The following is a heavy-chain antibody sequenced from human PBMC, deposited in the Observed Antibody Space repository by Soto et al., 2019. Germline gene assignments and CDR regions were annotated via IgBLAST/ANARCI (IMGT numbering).Heavy chain of an antibody. V-gene: IGHV3-23*01. D-gene: IGHD3-10*01. CDR2: ISGSGGST. CDR1: GFTFSSYA. J-gene: IGHJ6*02. CDR3: AKGGVWFGNSGMEV. Sequence: EVQLLESGGGLVQPGGSLRLSFAASGFTFSSYAMSWVRQAPGKGLGWVSAISGSGGSTYYADSVKGRFTISRDNSKNTLYLKMNGLRAEDRAVYCWAKGGVWFGNSGMEVWGQGTTVTFSS.